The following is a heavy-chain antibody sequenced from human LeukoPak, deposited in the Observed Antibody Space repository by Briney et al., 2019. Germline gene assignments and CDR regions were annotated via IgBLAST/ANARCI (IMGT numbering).Heavy chain of an antibody. D-gene: IGHD3-22*01. CDR2: ISAYNGNT. V-gene: IGHV1-18*01. Sequence: ASVKVSCKASGYTFTSYGISWVRQAPGQGLEWMGWISAYNGNTNYAQKLQGRVTMTTDTTTSTAYMELRSLRSDDTAVYYCARGTGYYYDSSGYEYWGQGTLVTVSS. J-gene: IGHJ4*02. CDR3: ARGTGYYYDSSGYEY. CDR1: GYTFTSYG.